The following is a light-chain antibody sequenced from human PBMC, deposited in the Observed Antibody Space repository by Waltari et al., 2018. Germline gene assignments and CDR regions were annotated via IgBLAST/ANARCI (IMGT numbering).Light chain of an antibody. Sequence: QSVLTQPPSASGTPGQRVTIPCSGSSSNIGSNFVYWYQQLPGTAPKLLIYRNYLRPSGVPDRFSGSKSDTSASLAISDLRSEDEADYYCAAWDDSLTGFVFGTGTEVTAL. CDR1: SSNIGSNF. J-gene: IGLJ1*01. CDR2: RNY. V-gene: IGLV1-47*01. CDR3: AAWDDSLTGFV.